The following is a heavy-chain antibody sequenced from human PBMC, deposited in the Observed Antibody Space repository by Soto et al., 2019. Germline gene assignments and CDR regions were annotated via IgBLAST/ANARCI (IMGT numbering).Heavy chain of an antibody. CDR2: IYSGGST. CDR1: GFTVSSNY. Sequence: EVQLVESGGGLVQPGGSLRLSCAASGFTVSSNYMSWVRQAPGKGLEWVSVIYSGGSTYYADSVKGRFTISRDNSKNTLYLQMNSLRAVDTAVYYCASDAENLGYSSGPLDYWGQGTLVTVSS. V-gene: IGHV3-66*01. D-gene: IGHD6-19*01. CDR3: ASDAENLGYSSGPLDY. J-gene: IGHJ4*02.